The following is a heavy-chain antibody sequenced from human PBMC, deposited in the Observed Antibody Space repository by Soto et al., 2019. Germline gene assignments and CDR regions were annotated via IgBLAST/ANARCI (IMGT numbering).Heavy chain of an antibody. V-gene: IGHV3-48*03. D-gene: IGHD3-10*01. CDR1: GFTFYSFE. J-gene: IGHJ4*02. Sequence: DVQLVESGGGWVQPGGSLRLSCAASGFTFYSFEMNWVRQAPGKGLEWISYISTGGTSIFYADSVKGRFTVSRDNAKSSLYLQMNRLRLEDTAVYYCARPRGNGDFYLDSWGPGTLVTVSS. CDR3: ARPRGNGDFYLDS. CDR2: ISTGGTSI.